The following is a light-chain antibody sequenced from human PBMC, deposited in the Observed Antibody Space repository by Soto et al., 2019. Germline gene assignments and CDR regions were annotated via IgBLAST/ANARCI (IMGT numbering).Light chain of an antibody. V-gene: IGLV2-14*01. CDR2: DVS. Sequence: QSALTQPASVSGSPGQSITISCTGTSSDVGGYNYVSWYQQHPGKAPKLMIYDVSNRPSGVSNRFSGSKSGNTASLTISGLQAEDEADYYCISYTSSSVVFGGGTQLTV. J-gene: IGLJ2*01. CDR3: ISYTSSSVV. CDR1: SSDVGGYNY.